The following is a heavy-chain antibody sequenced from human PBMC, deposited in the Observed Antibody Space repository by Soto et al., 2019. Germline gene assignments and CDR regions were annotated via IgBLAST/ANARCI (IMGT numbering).Heavy chain of an antibody. Sequence: EVQLLESGGGLVQPGGSLRLSCAASGFTFSSYAMSWVRQAPGKGLEWVSAISGSGGSTYYADSVKGRFTISRDNSKNTLYLQMNSLRAEDTAVYYCAKDPPLRGYCSGGSCYGNYYYYGMDVWGQGTTVTVSS. D-gene: IGHD2-15*01. J-gene: IGHJ6*02. V-gene: IGHV3-23*01. CDR1: GFTFSSYA. CDR2: ISGSGGST. CDR3: AKDPPLRGYCSGGSCYGNYYYYGMDV.